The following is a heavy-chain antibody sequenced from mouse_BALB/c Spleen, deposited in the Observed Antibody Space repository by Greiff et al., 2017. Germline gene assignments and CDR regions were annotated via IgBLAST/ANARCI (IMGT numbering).Heavy chain of an antibody. V-gene: IGHV1-14*01. J-gene: IGHJ1*01. CDR2: INPYNDGT. Sequence: VQLQQSGPELVKPGASVKMSCKASGYTFTSYVMHWVKQKPGQGLEWIGYINPYNDGTKYNEKFKGKATLTSDKSSSTAYMELSSLTSEDSAVYYCARSGYGNYHNWDFDVWGAGTTVTVSS. D-gene: IGHD2-1*01. CDR1: GYTFTSYV. CDR3: ARSGYGNYHNWDFDV.